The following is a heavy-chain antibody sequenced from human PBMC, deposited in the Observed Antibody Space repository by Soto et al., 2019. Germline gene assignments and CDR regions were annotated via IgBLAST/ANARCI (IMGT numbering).Heavy chain of an antibody. D-gene: IGHD5-12*01. CDR2: MNPNSGDT. Sequence: QVQLVQSGAEVKKPGASVKVSCKATGYTFTTYDINWVRQATGQGLEWMGWMNPNSGDTGYAQKFQGRVTMTRDTSISTAYMELSTLTSEGTAVYYCVRGLEWLRNYWGQGTLVTVSS. CDR3: VRGLEWLRNY. J-gene: IGHJ4*02. CDR1: GYTFTTYD. V-gene: IGHV1-8*01.